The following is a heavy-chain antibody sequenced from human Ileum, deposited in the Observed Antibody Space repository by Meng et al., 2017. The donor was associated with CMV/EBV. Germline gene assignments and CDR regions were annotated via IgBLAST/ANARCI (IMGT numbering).Heavy chain of an antibody. CDR2: MNPNSGNT. CDR1: GYTFTSYD. D-gene: IGHD3-3*01. J-gene: IGHJ4*02. CDR3: TRGVTHARNTIFGIVSHTRGLNISY. Sequence: ASVKVSCKASGYTFTSYDIYWVRQATGQGLEWMGWMNPNSGNTGYAQKFQGRVTMTRNTSRSTAYMELSSLRSEDTAVYYCTRGVTHARNTIFGIVSHTRGLNISYWGQGTLVTVSS. V-gene: IGHV1-8*02.